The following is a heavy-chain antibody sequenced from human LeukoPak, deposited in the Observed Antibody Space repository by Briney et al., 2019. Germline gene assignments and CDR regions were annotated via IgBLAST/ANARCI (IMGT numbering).Heavy chain of an antibody. J-gene: IGHJ6*02. CDR3: ARDRPGSMDV. CDR2: ISSSSSNI. D-gene: IGHD3-10*01. Sequence: GGSLRLSCAASGFTFNSYGMNWVRQAPGKGLEWASYISSSSSNIDYADSVKGRFTISRDSAKNSLYLQMNSLRAEDTAVYYCARDRPGSMDVWGQGTTVTVSS. V-gene: IGHV3-48*01. CDR1: GFTFNSYG.